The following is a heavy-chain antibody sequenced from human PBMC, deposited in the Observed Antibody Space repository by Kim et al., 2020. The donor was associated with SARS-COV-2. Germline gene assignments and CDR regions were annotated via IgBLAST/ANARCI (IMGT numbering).Heavy chain of an antibody. CDR2: ISHDGSVK. J-gene: IGHJ4*02. CDR1: GFTFRSYS. CDR3: ARDSLPSAVPYAPPPQD. D-gene: IGHD3-10*01. V-gene: IGHV3-30*03. Sequence: GGSLRPSCTASGFTFRSYSMHWVRQAPGKGLEWVAVISHDGSVKYYADSLKGRFTISRDDSRNTLYLQMNSLRLEDTAVYYCARDSLPSAVPYAPPPQDWGQGTLIPVSS.